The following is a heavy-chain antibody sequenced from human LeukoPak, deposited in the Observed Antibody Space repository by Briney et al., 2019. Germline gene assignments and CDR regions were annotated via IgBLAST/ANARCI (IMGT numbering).Heavy chain of an antibody. CDR3: ARDSTVATYYGVDV. V-gene: IGHV3-7*01. D-gene: IGHD6-19*01. CDR1: GFTFRDYW. J-gene: IGHJ6*02. Sequence: PGGSLRLSCRASGFTFRDYWMSWVRQAPGKGLEWVANIQSDGNEKNYIDSVQGRFTISRDNAKTSLYLQMNSLRAEDTAVYYCARDSTVATYYGVDVWGQGTTVTVSS. CDR2: IQSDGNEK.